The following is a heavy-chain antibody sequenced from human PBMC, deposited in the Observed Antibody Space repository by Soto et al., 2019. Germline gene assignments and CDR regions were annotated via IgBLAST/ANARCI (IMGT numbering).Heavy chain of an antibody. J-gene: IGHJ4*02. CDR3: TSTLGY. CDR1: GFTFSDAW. D-gene: IGHD1-26*01. CDR2: IKTKTDGGTA. Sequence: EVQLVESGGGLVKPGGSLRLSCAASGFTFSDAWMTWVRQAPGKGLEWVGRIKTKTDGGTADYATPVKGRFTISRDDSKNTLYLQMNSLRTEDTALYYCTSTLGYWGQGTLVTVSS. V-gene: IGHV3-15*01.